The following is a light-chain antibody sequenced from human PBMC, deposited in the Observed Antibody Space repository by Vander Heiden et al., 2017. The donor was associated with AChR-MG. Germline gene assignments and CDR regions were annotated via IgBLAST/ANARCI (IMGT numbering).Light chain of an antibody. CDR2: DTF. CDR3: QQRDNWPQT. J-gene: IGKJ1*01. Sequence: EIVFTQSPGTLPLSPGEQATLYCRASQSVSSNLAWYQQKPGQAPSLLIYDTFNRSTGIPARFSGSGSGTDFTLTISSLEPEDFAVYYCQQRDNWPQTFGQGTKVEIK. CDR1: QSVSSN. V-gene: IGKV3-11*01.